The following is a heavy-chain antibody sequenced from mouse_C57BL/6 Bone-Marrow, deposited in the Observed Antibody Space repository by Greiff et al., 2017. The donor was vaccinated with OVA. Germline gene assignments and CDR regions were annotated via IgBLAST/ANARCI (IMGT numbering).Heavy chain of an antibody. J-gene: IGHJ2*01. D-gene: IGHD1-1*01. Sequence: VQLQQSGPELVKPGASVKISCKASGYSFTDYNMNWVKQSNGKSLEWIGVINPNYGTTSYNQKFKGKATLTVDQSSSTAYMQLNSLTSEDSAVYYCAREGGLITTVVARRYFDYWGQGTTLTVSS. CDR2: INPNYGTT. CDR3: AREGGLITTVVARRYFDY. CDR1: GYSFTDYN. V-gene: IGHV1-39*01.